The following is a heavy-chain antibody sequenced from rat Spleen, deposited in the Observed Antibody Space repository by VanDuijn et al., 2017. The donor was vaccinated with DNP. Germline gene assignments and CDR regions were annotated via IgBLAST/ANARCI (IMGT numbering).Heavy chain of an antibody. D-gene: IGHD3-8*01. CDR1: GYSITSNY. CDR2: INSAGTT. CDR3: AKMHYGIPN. V-gene: IGHV3-3*01. Sequence: EVQLQESGPGLVKPSQSLSLTCSVTGYSITSNYWGWIRKFPGSKLEWMGCINSAGTTNYNPSLQSRISITRDTSKNQLFRQVNSVITEDTATDYWAKMHYGIPNWGQGVMVTVSS. J-gene: IGHJ2*01.